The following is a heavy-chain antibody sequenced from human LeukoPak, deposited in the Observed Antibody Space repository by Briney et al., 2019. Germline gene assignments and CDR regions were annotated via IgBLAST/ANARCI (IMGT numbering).Heavy chain of an antibody. CDR3: ARDSKYCSSTSCSLKN. CDR2: IYYSGST. D-gene: IGHD2-2*01. V-gene: IGHV4-31*03. Sequence: PSQTLSLTCTVSGGSISSGGYYWSWIRQHPGKGLEWIGYIYYSGSTYYNPSLKSRVTISVDTSKNQFSLKLSSVTAADTAVYYCARDSKYCSSTSCSLKNWGQGTLVTVSS. CDR1: GGSISSGGYY. J-gene: IGHJ4*02.